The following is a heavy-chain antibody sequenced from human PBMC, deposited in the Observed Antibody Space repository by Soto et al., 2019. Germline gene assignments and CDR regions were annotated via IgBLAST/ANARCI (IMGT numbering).Heavy chain of an antibody. D-gene: IGHD2-15*01. V-gene: IGHV6-1*01. CDR3: ARSEEDSDYYYYAMDV. CDR2: TYYRSRWNS. J-gene: IGHJ6*02. Sequence: SQTLSLTCVGSGDTVSSNSVAWNWVRQSPSRGLEWLGRTYYRSRWNSDYAVSVRSRIDINADTSKNQVSPQLNSVTPEDTAVYDCARSEEDSDYYYYAMDVWGQGTTVTVSS. CDR1: GDTVSSNSVA.